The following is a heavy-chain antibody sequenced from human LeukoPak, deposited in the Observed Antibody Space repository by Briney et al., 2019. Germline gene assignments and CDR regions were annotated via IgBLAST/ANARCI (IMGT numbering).Heavy chain of an antibody. CDR3: AREGPITMVRGVIVPYFDY. CDR1: GYTFTSYG. D-gene: IGHD3-10*01. J-gene: IGHJ4*02. Sequence: GASVKVSCKASGYTFTSYGISWVRQAPGQGLEWMGWISAYNGNTNYAQKLQGRVTMTTDTSTSTAYMELRSLRSDDTAVYYCAREGPITMVRGVIVPYFDYWGQGTLVTVSS. CDR2: ISAYNGNT. V-gene: IGHV1-18*01.